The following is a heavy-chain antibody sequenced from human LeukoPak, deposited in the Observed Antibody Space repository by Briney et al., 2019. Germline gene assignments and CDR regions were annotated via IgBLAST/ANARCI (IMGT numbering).Heavy chain of an antibody. Sequence: GGSLRLSCAASGSTFSSYSMNWVRQAPGKGLEWVSSISSSSSYIYYADSVKGRFTISRDNAKNSLYLQMNSLRAEDTAVYYCARDFGKALDYWGQGTLVTVSS. J-gene: IGHJ4*02. D-gene: IGHD3-10*01. CDR2: ISSSSSYI. CDR3: ARDFGKALDY. V-gene: IGHV3-21*01. CDR1: GSTFSSYS.